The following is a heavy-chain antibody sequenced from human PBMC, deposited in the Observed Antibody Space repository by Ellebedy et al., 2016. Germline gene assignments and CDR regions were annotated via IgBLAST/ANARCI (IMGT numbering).Heavy chain of an antibody. V-gene: IGHV3-48*02. D-gene: IGHD2-15*01. CDR1: GFTFSNYN. CDR2: VSDSGSNT. Sequence: GGSLRLSCTASGFTFSNYNMNWVRQAPGKGLEWVSHVSDSGSNTYYAGSVKGRFTISRDNAKGSLFLQMNSLRDEDTGVYYCATDRGWRRDYWGQGTLVTVSS. CDR3: ATDRGWRRDY. J-gene: IGHJ4*02.